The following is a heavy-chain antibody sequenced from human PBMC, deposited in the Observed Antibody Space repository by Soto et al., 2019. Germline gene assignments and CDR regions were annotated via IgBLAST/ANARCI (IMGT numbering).Heavy chain of an antibody. CDR1: GFTFSSYS. D-gene: IGHD6-19*01. V-gene: IGHV3-21*01. CDR3: ARDIVATYKGIAVADPYYYYYGMDV. J-gene: IGHJ6*02. Sequence: EVQLVESGGGLVKPGGSLRLSCAASGFTFSSYSMNWVRQAPGKGLEWVSSISSSSSYIYYADSVKGRFTISRDNAKNSLYLQMNSLRAEDTAVYYCARDIVATYKGIAVADPYYYYYGMDVWGQGTTVTVSS. CDR2: ISSSSSYI.